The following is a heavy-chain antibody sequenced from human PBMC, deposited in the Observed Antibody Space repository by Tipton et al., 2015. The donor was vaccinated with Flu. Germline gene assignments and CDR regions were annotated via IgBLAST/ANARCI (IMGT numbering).Heavy chain of an antibody. CDR3: ARDDRVVVVPAAMGFLYGMDV. J-gene: IGHJ6*02. V-gene: IGHV4-39*07. Sequence: TLSLTCTVSGGPISSSSYHWGWIRQPPGMGLEWIGSVHYSGSTYQNPSLESRDTISVDTSKNRFSLKLSSVTAADTAVYYCARDDRVVVVPAAMGFLYGMDVWGQGTTVTVSS. CDR1: GGPISSSSYH. D-gene: IGHD2-2*01. CDR2: VHYSGST.